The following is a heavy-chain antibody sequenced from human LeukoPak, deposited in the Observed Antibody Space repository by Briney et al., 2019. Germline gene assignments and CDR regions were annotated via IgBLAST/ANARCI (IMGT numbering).Heavy chain of an antibody. CDR1: GFTFTSYS. V-gene: IGHV3-23*01. Sequence: GSLRLSCAASGFTFTSYSMNWVRQAPGKGLEWVSTISGGGGSTYYADSVKGRFTISRDNSKNTLYLQVNSLRAEDTAVYYCAKQLGYCSDGSCYFPYWGQGTLVTVSS. J-gene: IGHJ4*02. CDR2: ISGGGGST. CDR3: AKQLGYCSDGSCYFPY. D-gene: IGHD2-15*01.